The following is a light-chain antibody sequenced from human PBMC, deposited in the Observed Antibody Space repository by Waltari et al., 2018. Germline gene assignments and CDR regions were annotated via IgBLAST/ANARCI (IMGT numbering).Light chain of an antibody. CDR3: SSYTSSSTQV. CDR2: DVN. CDR1: SSDVGGYNY. J-gene: IGLJ3*02. V-gene: IGLV2-14*03. Sequence: QSALTQPASVSGSPGQSITISCTGTSSDVGGYNYVSWYQQYPGKAPQLMIYDVNNRPSGGSNRFSGSKSGNTASLTISGLQAEDEADYYGSSYTSSSTQVFVGGTKLTVL.